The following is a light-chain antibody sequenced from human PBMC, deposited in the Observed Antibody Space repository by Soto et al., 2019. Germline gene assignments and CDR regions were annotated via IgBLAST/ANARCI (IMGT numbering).Light chain of an antibody. J-gene: IGLJ1*01. V-gene: IGLV1-40*01. CDR1: SSNLGAGYD. CDR2: DNT. Sequence: QSVLTQPPSMSGAPGQRVTMSCTGSSSNLGAGYDVHWYHRLPGAAPKLLIYDNTHRPSGVPNRFSGSKSRPSASLAITGLQAEDEADYYCAAWDDSLNGYVFGTGTKVTVL. CDR3: AAWDDSLNGYV.